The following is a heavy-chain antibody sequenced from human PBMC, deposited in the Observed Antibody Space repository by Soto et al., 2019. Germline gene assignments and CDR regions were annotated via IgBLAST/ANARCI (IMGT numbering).Heavy chain of an antibody. D-gene: IGHD3-3*01. J-gene: IGHJ4*02. Sequence: ASVKVSCKASGYTFTSYAMHWVRQAPGQRLEWMGWINAGNGNTKYSQKFQGRVTITRDTSASTAYMELSSLRSEDTAVYYCARDRTTIFGVVIGGGDYWGQGTLVTVSS. CDR1: GYTFTSYA. CDR2: INAGNGNT. V-gene: IGHV1-3*01. CDR3: ARDRTTIFGVVIGGGDY.